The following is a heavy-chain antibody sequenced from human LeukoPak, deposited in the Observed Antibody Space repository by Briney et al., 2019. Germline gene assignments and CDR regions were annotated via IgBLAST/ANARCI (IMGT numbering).Heavy chain of an antibody. J-gene: IGHJ5*02. CDR2: ISKDGSDK. CDR3: ARDRGYYDSSGINWFDP. Sequence: PGGSLRLSCAASGFTFSDYAMHWVRQAPGKGLEWVAVISKDGSDKYYADSVKGRFTISRDNSKNTLYLQMNSLRAEDTAVYYCARDRGYYDSSGINWFDPWGQGTLVTVSS. V-gene: IGHV3-30-3*01. D-gene: IGHD3-22*01. CDR1: GFTFSDYA.